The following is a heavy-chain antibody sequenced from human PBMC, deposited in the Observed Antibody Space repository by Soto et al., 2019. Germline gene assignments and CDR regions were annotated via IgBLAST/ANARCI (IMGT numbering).Heavy chain of an antibody. V-gene: IGHV3-23*01. Sequence: EVQLLESGGGLVQPGGSLRLSCAASGFTFSSYAMTWVRQAPGKGLEWVSALSGSGVSTYYADSVKGRFTISRDNSKNTLYLQLNSLRGDDTAVYYCAKGGGSKDYYDTSGYYLYYYYAMDVWGQGTTVTVSS. J-gene: IGHJ6*02. D-gene: IGHD3-22*01. CDR3: AKGGGSKDYYDTSGYYLYYYYAMDV. CDR2: LSGSGVST. CDR1: GFTFSSYA.